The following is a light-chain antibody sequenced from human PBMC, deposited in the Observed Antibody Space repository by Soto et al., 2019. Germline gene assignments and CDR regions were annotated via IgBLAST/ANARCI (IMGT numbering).Light chain of an antibody. CDR3: QQYDDWPS. J-gene: IGKJ1*01. CDR1: QSVSSTY. Sequence: EIVLTQSPGTQSLSPGERATLSCRASQSVSSTYLAWYQQKLGQAPRLLIHGAYTRASGIPGRFSGSGSGTEFTLTISSLQSEDFAVYYCQQYDDWPSFGQGTKVDIK. CDR2: GAY. V-gene: IGKV3-15*01.